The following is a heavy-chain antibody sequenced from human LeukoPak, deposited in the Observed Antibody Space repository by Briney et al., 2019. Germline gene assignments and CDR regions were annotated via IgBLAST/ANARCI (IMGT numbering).Heavy chain of an antibody. J-gene: IGHJ4*02. CDR2: INSDGSST. Sequence: GGSLRLSCAASGFTFSSYWMHWVRQAPGEGLVWVSRINSDGSSTNYADSVKGRFTISRDNAKNTLYLQMNSLRAEDTAVYYCARDYYTSGSPNDYWGQGTLVTVSS. D-gene: IGHD3-10*01. CDR1: GFTFSSYW. CDR3: ARDYYTSGSPNDY. V-gene: IGHV3-74*01.